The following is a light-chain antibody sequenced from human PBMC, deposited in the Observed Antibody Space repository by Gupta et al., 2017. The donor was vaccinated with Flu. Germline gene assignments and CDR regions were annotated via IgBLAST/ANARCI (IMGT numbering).Light chain of an antibody. J-gene: IGKJ1*01. CDR3: QQEKSYSRT. Sequence: DIQMTQSPSTLSASVGDRVTITCRASQSISEWLAWHQQKPGKAPKLLIYKASSLESGVPARFSGSGSGTEFTLTISILHPEDFAVYYCQQEKSYSRTFGQGTKVEIK. V-gene: IGKV1-5*03. CDR1: QSISEW. CDR2: KAS.